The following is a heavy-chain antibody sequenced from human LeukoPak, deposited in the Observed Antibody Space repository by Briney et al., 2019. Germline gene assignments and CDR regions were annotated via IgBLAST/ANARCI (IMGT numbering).Heavy chain of an antibody. CDR3: ARADRLDGGPYLIGP. CDR2: INPNSGRT. D-gene: IGHD3-16*01. Sequence: GASVKVSFKTSGYSFTDYYMHWVRQAPGQGLEWMGWINPNSGRTSSARKFQGRVTMTRDPSITTVYMEVTWLTSDDTAIYYCARADRLDGGPYLIGPWGQGTLVTVSS. V-gene: IGHV1-2*02. J-gene: IGHJ5*02. CDR1: GYSFTDYY.